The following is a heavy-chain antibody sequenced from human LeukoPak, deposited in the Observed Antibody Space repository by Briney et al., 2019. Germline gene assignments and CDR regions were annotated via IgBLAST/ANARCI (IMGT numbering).Heavy chain of an antibody. Sequence: ASVKVSCKASGYTFTSYGISWVRQAPGQGLEWMGWIGAYNGNTNYAQKLQGRVTMTTDTSTSTAYMELRSLRSDGTAVYYCARPPVYSSGWDPFDYWGQGTLVTVSS. J-gene: IGHJ4*02. CDR2: IGAYNGNT. V-gene: IGHV1-18*01. CDR3: ARPPVYSSGWDPFDY. D-gene: IGHD6-19*01. CDR1: GYTFTSYG.